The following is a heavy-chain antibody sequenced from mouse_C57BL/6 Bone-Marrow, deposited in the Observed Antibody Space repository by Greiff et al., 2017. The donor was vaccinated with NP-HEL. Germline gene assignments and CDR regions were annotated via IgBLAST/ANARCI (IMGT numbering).Heavy chain of an antibody. V-gene: IGHV1-69*01. CDR1: GYTFTSYW. CDR3: ANLYYFDY. J-gene: IGHJ2*01. CDR2: IDPSDNYT. Sequence: QVQLQQPGAELVMPGASVKLSCKASGYTFTSYWMHWVKQRPGQGLEWIGEIDPSDNYTNYNQKFKGKSTLTVDKSSSTAYMQLSSLTSEDSAVYYCANLYYFDYWGQGTTLTVSS.